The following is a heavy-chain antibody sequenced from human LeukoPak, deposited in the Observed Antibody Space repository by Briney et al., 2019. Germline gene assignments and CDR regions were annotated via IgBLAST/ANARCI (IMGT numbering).Heavy chain of an antibody. J-gene: IGHJ4*02. Sequence: GGSLRLSCAASGSTFSSYSMNWVRQAPGKGLEWVSSISSSSVYIYYADSLKGRFTISRDNARNSLYLQMNSLRAEDTAVYYCARAPSSGQPNYFDYWGQGTLVTASS. CDR2: ISSSSVYI. V-gene: IGHV3-21*01. D-gene: IGHD6-19*01. CDR1: GSTFSSYS. CDR3: ARAPSSGQPNYFDY.